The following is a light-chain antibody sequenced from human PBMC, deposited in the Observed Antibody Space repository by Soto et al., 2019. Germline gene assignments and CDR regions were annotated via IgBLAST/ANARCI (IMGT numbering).Light chain of an antibody. CDR3: QSYDSSLSGWV. CDR1: SSNIGAGYD. J-gene: IGLJ3*02. Sequence: QSVLTQPPSVSGAPGQRVTISCTGGSSNIGAGYDVHWYQHLPGTAPKLLICGNINRPSGVPDRFSGSKSGTSASLAITGLQAEDEADYYCQSYDSSLSGWVFGGGTKVTVL. CDR2: GNI. V-gene: IGLV1-40*01.